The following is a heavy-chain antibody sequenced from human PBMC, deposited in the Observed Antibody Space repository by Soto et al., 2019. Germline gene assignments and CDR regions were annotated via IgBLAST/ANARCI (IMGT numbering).Heavy chain of an antibody. CDR2: IYYSGST. J-gene: IGHJ5*01. V-gene: IGHV4-59*01. CDR1: GGSISSYY. CDR3: ARCFSNFWSGYLYDXSCPTPLVSDS. D-gene: IGHD3-3*01. Sequence: TSETLSLTCTVSGGSISSYYWSWIRQPPGKGLEWIGYIYYSGSTNYNPSLKSRVTISVDTSKNQFSLKLSSVTAADTAVYYCARCFSNFWSGYLYDXSCPTPLVSDS.